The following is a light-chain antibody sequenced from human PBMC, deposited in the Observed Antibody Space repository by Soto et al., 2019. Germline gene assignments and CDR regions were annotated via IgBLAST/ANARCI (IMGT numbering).Light chain of an antibody. Sequence: EIVLTQSPGTLSFSPGERATLSCRASQSVSSSYLAWYQQKPGQAPRLLIYGASSRATGIPDRFSGSGSGTDFTLTISRLEPEDFAVYYCQQYGSSPWITFGQGTRLEIK. CDR1: QSVSSSY. V-gene: IGKV3-20*01. CDR2: GAS. CDR3: QQYGSSPWIT. J-gene: IGKJ5*01.